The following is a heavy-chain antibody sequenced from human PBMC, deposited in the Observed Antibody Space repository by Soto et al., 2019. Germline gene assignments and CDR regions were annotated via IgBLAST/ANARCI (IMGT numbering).Heavy chain of an antibody. CDR1: GFTFSSYG. J-gene: IGHJ4*02. CDR2: ISYDGSNK. D-gene: IGHD3-3*01. Sequence: GGSLRLSCAASGFTFSSYGMHWVRQAPGKGLEWVAVISYDGSNKYYADSVKGRFTISRDNSKNTLYLQMNSLRAEDTAVYYCAKDQSIPDFWSGYGFDYWGQETLVTVSS. CDR3: AKDQSIPDFWSGYGFDY. V-gene: IGHV3-30*18.